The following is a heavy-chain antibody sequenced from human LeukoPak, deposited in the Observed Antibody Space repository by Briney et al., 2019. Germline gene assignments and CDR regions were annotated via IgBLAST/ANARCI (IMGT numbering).Heavy chain of an antibody. CDR2: INAGNGNT. V-gene: IGHV1-3*01. CDR1: GYTFTSYT. Sequence: ASVKVSCKASGYTFTSYTMHWVRQAPGQRLEWMGWINAGNGNTEYSQKFQGRVTITRDTSASTAYMELSSLRSEDTAVYYCARTSPLYYYGMDVWGQGTTVTVSS. J-gene: IGHJ6*02. D-gene: IGHD6-6*01. CDR3: ARTSPLYYYGMDV.